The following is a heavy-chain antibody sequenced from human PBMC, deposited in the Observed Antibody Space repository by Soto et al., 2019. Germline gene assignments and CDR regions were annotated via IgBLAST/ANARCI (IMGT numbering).Heavy chain of an antibody. V-gene: IGHV3-48*02. CDR3: ARLPKGSLVTA. CDR2: ISSNGDIT. D-gene: IGHD2-21*02. J-gene: IGHJ4*02. CDR1: GFRFSDHS. Sequence: LVESGGGLVHPGESLRISCEGSGFRFSDHSMNWVRQAPGKGLQWIAYISSNGDITYYADSVKGRFTVSRDNANNDLFLQMNSLRDDVTATYYGARLPKGSLVTAWGQGARVTVSS.